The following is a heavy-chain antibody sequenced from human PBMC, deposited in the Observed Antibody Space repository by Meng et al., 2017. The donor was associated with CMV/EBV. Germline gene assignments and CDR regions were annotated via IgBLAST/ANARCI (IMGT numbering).Heavy chain of an antibody. D-gene: IGHD4-23*01. J-gene: IGHJ4*02. CDR3: ASTGGSGDYGGNLDY. Sequence: SGGTFSSYTIRWVRQAPGQGLEWMGRIIPILGIANYAQKFQGRVTITADKSTSTAYMELSSLRSEDTAVYYCASTGGSGDYGGNLDYWGQGTLVTVSS. CDR2: IIPILGIA. V-gene: IGHV1-69*02. CDR1: GGTFSSYT.